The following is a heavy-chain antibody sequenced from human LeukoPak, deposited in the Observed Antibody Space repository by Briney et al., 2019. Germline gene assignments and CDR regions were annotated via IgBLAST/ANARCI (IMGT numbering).Heavy chain of an antibody. D-gene: IGHD1-1*01. CDR3: ARVAKERVGGVYYFDY. V-gene: IGHV3-13*01. Sequence: GGSLRLSCAASGFTFSDYDMHWVRQATGKGPEWVSAIGTAGDTYYTGSVKGRFTIPRENAKNSLYLQMNSLRAGDTAVYYCARVAKERVGGVYYFDYWGQGTLVTVSS. J-gene: IGHJ4*02. CDR2: IGTAGDT. CDR1: GFTFSDYD.